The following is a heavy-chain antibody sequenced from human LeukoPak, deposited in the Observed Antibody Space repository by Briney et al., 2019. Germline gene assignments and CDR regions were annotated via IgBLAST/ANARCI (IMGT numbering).Heavy chain of an antibody. CDR2: ISAYNGNT. J-gene: IGHJ5*02. D-gene: IGHD5-12*01. Sequence: GASVKVSCKASGYTFTSYGISWVRQAPGQGLEWMGWISAYNGNTNYAQKPQGRVTMTTDTSTSTAYMELRSLRSDDTAAYYCARAEEATISNWFDPWGQGTLVTVSS. CDR1: GYTFTSYG. V-gene: IGHV1-18*01. CDR3: ARAEEATISNWFDP.